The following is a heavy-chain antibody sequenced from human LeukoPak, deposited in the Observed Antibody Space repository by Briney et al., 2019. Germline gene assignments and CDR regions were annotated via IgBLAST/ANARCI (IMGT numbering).Heavy chain of an antibody. CDR2: ISYDGSNK. D-gene: IGHD3-10*01. CDR3: ARASSGTFDY. CDR1: GFTFSSYA. V-gene: IGHV3-30-3*01. J-gene: IGHJ4*02. Sequence: PGGSLRLSCAASGFTFSSYAMHWVRQAPGKGLEWVAVISYDGSNKYYADSVKGRFTISRDNSKNTLYLQMNSLGAEDTAVYYCARASSGTFDYWGQGTLVTVSS.